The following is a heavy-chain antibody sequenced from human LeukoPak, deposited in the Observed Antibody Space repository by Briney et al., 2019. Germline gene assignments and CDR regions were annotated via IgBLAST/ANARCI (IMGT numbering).Heavy chain of an antibody. J-gene: IGHJ4*02. V-gene: IGHV3-21*01. CDR1: GFTFSSYS. D-gene: IGHD1-26*01. CDR3: ARGPGSYYDY. Sequence: GGSLRLSCAASGFTFSSYSMNWVRQAPGKGLEWVSSISSSSSYIYYADSVKGRFTISRDNAKNSLYLQMNSLRTEDTAVYYCARGPGSYYDYWGQGTLVTVSS. CDR2: ISSSSSYI.